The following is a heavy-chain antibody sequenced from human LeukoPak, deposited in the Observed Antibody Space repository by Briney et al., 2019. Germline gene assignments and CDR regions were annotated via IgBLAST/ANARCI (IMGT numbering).Heavy chain of an antibody. D-gene: IGHD3-10*01. Sequence: SETLSLTCNVSGGSISGYHWSWIRQPPGKGLEWLGYIYYSGSSNYNPSLKSRVTISVDRSKNQFSLKLSSVTAADTAVYYCARGRHGSGTWGQGTLVTVSS. CDR1: GGSISGYH. CDR2: IYYSGSS. CDR3: ARGRHGSGT. V-gene: IGHV4-59*12. J-gene: IGHJ5*02.